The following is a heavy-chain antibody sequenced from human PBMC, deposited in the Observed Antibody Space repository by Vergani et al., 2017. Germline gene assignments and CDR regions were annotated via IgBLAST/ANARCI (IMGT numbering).Heavy chain of an antibody. J-gene: IGHJ4*02. CDR1: NDSVSNTFYY. Sequence: QVQLQESGPGLVKPSETLSLTCTVSNDSVSNTFYYWGWIRQTPGKGLEWIGSIYYSGSTYYNPSLESRVTMSVDTSKNQFSLKLSSVTAADTAVYYCARSFTYYYGLSFDYWGQGTLVTVSS. V-gene: IGHV4-39*07. CDR3: ARSFTYYYGLSFDY. CDR2: IYYSGST. D-gene: IGHD3-10*01.